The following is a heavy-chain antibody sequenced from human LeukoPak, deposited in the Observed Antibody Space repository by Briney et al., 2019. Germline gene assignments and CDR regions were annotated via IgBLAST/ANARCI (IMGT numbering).Heavy chain of an antibody. CDR3: ARGLYHRSSWYTLGYYFDY. CDR1: GGSISSGGYY. J-gene: IGHJ4*02. Sequence: SQTLSLTCTVSGGSISSGGYYWSWIRQHPGKGLEWIGYIYYSGSTYYNPSLKSRVTISVDTSKNQFSLKLSSVTAADTAVYYCARGLYHRSSWYTLGYYFDYWGQGTLVTVSS. CDR2: IYYSGST. D-gene: IGHD6-13*01. V-gene: IGHV4-31*03.